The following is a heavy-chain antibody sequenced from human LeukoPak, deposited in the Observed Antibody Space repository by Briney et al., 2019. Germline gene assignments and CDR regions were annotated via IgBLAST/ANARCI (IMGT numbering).Heavy chain of an antibody. V-gene: IGHV4-39*01. CDR3: ARHGHSSSAVYWFDP. D-gene: IGHD6-6*01. CDR1: GGSISSHSYY. Sequence: PSETLSLTCSVSGGSISSHSYYWGWIRQPPGTGLEKIGSIYYSANTYYNPSLNSRVTISVDTSKNHCSLKLSSVSAADTAVYYCARHGHSSSAVYWFDPWGQGTLVTVSS. CDR2: IYYSANT. J-gene: IGHJ5*02.